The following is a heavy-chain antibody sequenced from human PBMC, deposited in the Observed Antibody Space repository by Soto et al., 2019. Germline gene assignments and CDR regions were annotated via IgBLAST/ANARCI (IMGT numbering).Heavy chain of an antibody. D-gene: IGHD3-22*01. J-gene: IGHJ4*02. CDR1: GGTFSSYA. CDR3: ARDGHPYYYDSSGYSDY. CDR2: IIPIFGTA. Sequence: GASVNVSFKASGGTFSSYAISWVRQAPGQGLEWMGGIIPIFGTANYAQKFQGRVTITADESTGTAYMELSSLRSEDTAVYYCARDGHPYYYDSSGYSDYWGQGTLVTVSS. V-gene: IGHV1-69*01.